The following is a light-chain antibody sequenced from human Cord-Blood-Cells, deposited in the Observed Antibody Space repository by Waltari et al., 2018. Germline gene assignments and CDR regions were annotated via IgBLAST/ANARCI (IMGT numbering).Light chain of an antibody. CDR2: YDS. Sequence: SYVLTQPPSVSVAPGKTARITCGGNNIGSKSVHWYQQKPGQAPVLVIYYDSDRPSGNPERFSGSNSGNTATLTISRVEAGDEADYYCQVWDSSSDHNVVFGGGTKLTVL. CDR1: NIGSKS. CDR3: QVWDSSSDHNVV. J-gene: IGLJ2*01. V-gene: IGLV3-21*04.